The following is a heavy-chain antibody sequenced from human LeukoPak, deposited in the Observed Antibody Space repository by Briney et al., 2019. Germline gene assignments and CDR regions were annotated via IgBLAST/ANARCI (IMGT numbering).Heavy chain of an antibody. CDR3: ARAYSYGPDY. D-gene: IGHD5-18*01. V-gene: IGHV3-11*03. CDR1: GFTFSDYY. J-gene: IGHJ4*02. Sequence: GGSLRLSCAVSGFTFSDYYMSWIRQAPGKGLEWVSYISSSSSYTNYADSVKGRFTISRDNAKNSLHLQMNSLRAEDTAVYYCARAYSYGPDYWGQGKLVTVSS. CDR2: ISSSSSYT.